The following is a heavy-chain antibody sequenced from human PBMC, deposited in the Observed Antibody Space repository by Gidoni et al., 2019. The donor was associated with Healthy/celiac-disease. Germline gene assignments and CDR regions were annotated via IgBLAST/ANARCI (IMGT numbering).Heavy chain of an antibody. D-gene: IGHD3-9*01. CDR3: ARGPEVLRYFDWLSPLYYFDY. J-gene: IGHJ4*02. CDR2: IIPILSIA. Sequence: QVPLVQSGAEVKKHGSSVKVPCKASGGTSSSYTISRGLQAPGQGLEWMGRIIPILSIANYEQKFQGIGTITADKSTSTAYMELSSLRSEDTAVYYCARGPEVLRYFDWLSPLYYFDYWGQGTLVTVSS. V-gene: IGHV1-69*02. CDR1: GGTSSSYT.